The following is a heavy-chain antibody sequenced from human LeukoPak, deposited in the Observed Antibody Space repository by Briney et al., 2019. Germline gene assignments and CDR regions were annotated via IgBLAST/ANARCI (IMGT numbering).Heavy chain of an antibody. J-gene: IGHJ4*02. CDR2: ISSSSTTI. Sequence: GGSLRLSCAASGFTFSNYNMNWVRQAPGKGLEWVSYISSSSTTIYYADSVKGRFTISRDNSKNTVYLQMNSLRAEDTAVYYCANEIRPNDYWGQGTLVTVSS. D-gene: IGHD4-17*01. V-gene: IGHV3-48*01. CDR3: ANEIRPNDY. CDR1: GFTFSNYN.